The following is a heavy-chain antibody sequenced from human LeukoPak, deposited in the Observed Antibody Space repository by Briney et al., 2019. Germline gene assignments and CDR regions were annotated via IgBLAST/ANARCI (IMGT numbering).Heavy chain of an antibody. V-gene: IGHV1-18*04. J-gene: IGHJ6*04. CDR2: ISAYNGNT. D-gene: IGHD6-19*01. Sequence: ASVKVSCKASGYTFTSYGISWVRQAPGQGLEWMGWISAYNGNTNYAQKLQGRVTMTTDTSTSTAYMELGSLRSDDTAVYYCAREEPVAGRGYYYGMDVWGKGTTVTVSS. CDR1: GYTFTSYG. CDR3: AREEPVAGRGYYYGMDV.